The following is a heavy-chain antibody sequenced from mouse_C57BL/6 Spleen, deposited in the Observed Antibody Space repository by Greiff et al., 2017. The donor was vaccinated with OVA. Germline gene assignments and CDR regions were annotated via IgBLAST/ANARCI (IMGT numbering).Heavy chain of an antibody. CDR2: IDPSDSYT. D-gene: IGHD1-1*01. J-gene: IGHJ2*01. CDR1: GYTFTSYW. CDR3: ARSSYGSSYFDY. Sequence: VQLQQPGAELVRPGTSVKLSCKASGYTFTSYWMHWVKQRPGQGLEWIGVIDPSDSYTNYNQKFKGKATLTVDTSSSTAYMQLSSLTSEDSAVYYCARSSYGSSYFDYWGQGTTLTVSS. V-gene: IGHV1-59*01.